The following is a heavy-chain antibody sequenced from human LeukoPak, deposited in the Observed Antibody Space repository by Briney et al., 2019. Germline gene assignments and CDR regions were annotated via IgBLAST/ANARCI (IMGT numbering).Heavy chain of an antibody. CDR2: IKQDGSEK. V-gene: IGHV3-7*01. CDR1: GFTFSSYW. Sequence: GGSLRLSCAASGFTFSSYWMSWVRQAPGKGLEWVANIKQDGSEKYYVDSVKGRFTISRDNAKNSLYLQMNSLRAEDTAVYYCARLLEYCTNGVCYSNWFDPWGQGTLVTVSS. J-gene: IGHJ5*02. D-gene: IGHD2-8*01. CDR3: ARLLEYCTNGVCYSNWFDP.